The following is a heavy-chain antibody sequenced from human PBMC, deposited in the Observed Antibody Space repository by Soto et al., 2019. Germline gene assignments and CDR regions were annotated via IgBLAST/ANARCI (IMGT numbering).Heavy chain of an antibody. D-gene: IGHD2-15*01. CDR1: GFTFSSYS. CDR3: ARVGYCSGGSCHFFNYYYYMDV. CDR2: ISSSSSTI. J-gene: IGHJ6*03. Sequence: ESGGGLVQPGGSLRLSCAASGFTFSSYSMNWVRQAPGKGLEWVSYISSSSSTIYYADSVKGRFTISRDNAKNSLYLQMNSLRAEDTAVYYCARVGYCSGGSCHFFNYYYYMDVWGKGTTVTVSS. V-gene: IGHV3-48*01.